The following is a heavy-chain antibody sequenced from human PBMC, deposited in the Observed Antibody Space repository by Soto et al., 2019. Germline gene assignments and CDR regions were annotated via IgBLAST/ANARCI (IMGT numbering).Heavy chain of an antibody. D-gene: IGHD2-2*01. CDR3: AGGQGSPIPYYFDS. CDR2: INTYSGNT. J-gene: IGHJ4*02. V-gene: IGHV1-18*04. Sequence: QVQLVQSGAEVKKPGASVRVSCKASEHTFTNYGINWVRLAPGQGLEWMGWINTYSGNTIYAQKFQDRLTITTDTSTNTASMELRSLTSDDTAAFYCAGGQGSPIPYYFDSWGQGTLVTVSS. CDR1: EHTFTNYG.